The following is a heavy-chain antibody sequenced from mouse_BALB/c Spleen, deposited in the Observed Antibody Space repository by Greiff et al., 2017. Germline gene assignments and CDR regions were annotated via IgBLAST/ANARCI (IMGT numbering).Heavy chain of an antibody. CDR1: GFNIKDTY. J-gene: IGHJ3*01. CDR3: ARQLGLPPFAY. V-gene: IGHV14-3*02. Sequence: EVMLVESGAELVKPGASVKLSCTASGFNIKDTYMHWVKQRPEQGLEWIGRIDPANGNTKYDPKFQGKATITADTSSNTAYLQLSSLTSEDTAVYYCARQLGLPPFAYWGQGTLVTVSA. CDR2: IDPANGNT. D-gene: IGHD3-2*01.